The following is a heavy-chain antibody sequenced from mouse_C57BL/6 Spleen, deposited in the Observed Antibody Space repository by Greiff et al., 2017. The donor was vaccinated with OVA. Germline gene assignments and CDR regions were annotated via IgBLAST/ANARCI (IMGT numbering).Heavy chain of an antibody. Sequence: QVQLKESGPGLVQPSQSLSITCTVSGFSLTSYGVHWVRQSPGKGLEWLGVIWSGGSTDYNAAFISRLSISKDNSKSQVFFKMNSLQADDTAIYYCARKAGTGDAMDYWGQGTSVTVSS. J-gene: IGHJ4*01. CDR1: GFSLTSYG. D-gene: IGHD3-3*01. CDR2: IWSGGST. CDR3: ARKAGTGDAMDY. V-gene: IGHV2-2*01.